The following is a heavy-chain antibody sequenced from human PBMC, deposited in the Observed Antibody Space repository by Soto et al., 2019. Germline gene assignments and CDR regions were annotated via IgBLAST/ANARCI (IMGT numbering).Heavy chain of an antibody. CDR3: ARDQSGVLYSSGWYEMLFH. D-gene: IGHD6-19*01. Sequence: ASVKVSCKASGGTFSSYAISWVRQAPGQGLEWMGGIIPIFGTANYAQKFQGRVTITADESTSTAYMELSSLRSEDTAVYYCARDQSGVLYSSGWYEMLFHWGQGTLVTV. CDR1: GGTFSSYA. J-gene: IGHJ4*02. CDR2: IIPIFGTA. V-gene: IGHV1-69*13.